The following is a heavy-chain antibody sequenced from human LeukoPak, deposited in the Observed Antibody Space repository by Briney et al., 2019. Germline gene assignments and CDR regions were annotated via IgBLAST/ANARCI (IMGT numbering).Heavy chain of an antibody. J-gene: IGHJ4*02. CDR2: INPNSGGT. CDR1: GYTFTGYY. V-gene: IGHV1-2*02. D-gene: IGHD3-22*01. Sequence: ASVTVSCKASGYTFTGYYMHWVRQAPGQGLEWMGWINPNSGGTNYAQKFQGRVTMTRDTSISTAYMELSRLRSDDTAVYYCARGFTITMIPASNFDYWGQGTLVTVSS. CDR3: ARGFTITMIPASNFDY.